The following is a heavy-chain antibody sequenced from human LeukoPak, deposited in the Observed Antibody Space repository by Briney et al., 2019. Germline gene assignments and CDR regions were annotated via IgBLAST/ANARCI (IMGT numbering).Heavy chain of an antibody. CDR2: ISGSGGST. J-gene: IGHJ4*02. CDR3: AKVPTVTTQAVDY. D-gene: IGHD4-17*01. CDR1: GFTFSDAW. V-gene: IGHV3-23*01. Sequence: PGGSLRLSCAASGFTFSDAWMSWVRQAPGKGLEWVSAISGSGGSTYYADSVKGRFTISRDNSKNTLYLLMNSLRVEDTALYYCAKVPTVTTQAVDYWGQGTLVIVSS.